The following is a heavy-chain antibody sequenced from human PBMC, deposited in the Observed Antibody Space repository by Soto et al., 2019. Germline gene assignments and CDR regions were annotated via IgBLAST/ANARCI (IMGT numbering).Heavy chain of an antibody. CDR2: IHSTGSA. V-gene: IGHV4-30-4*01. J-gene: IGHJ6*02. CDR1: GDSISSGDYY. D-gene: IGHD3-10*02. Sequence: PSETLSLTCTVSGDSISSGDYYWIWIRQPPGMGLEWVGHIHSTGSAYFNPTLKSRLSISKDTSKNQFSLKLSSVTAADTAVYYCARGYATSTMIGRPGYYYGMDVWGQGTTVTVSS. CDR3: ARGYATSTMIGRPGYYYGMDV.